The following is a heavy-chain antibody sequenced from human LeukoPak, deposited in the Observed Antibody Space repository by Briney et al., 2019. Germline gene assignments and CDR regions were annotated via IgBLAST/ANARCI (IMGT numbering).Heavy chain of an antibody. D-gene: IGHD6-13*01. CDR3: ARGGSSWYESVSYFDY. CDR2: IYTSGST. CDR1: GGSISSYY. V-gene: IGHV4-4*07. J-gene: IGHJ4*02. Sequence: SETLSLTCTVSGGSISSYYWSWIRQPAGKGLEWIGRIYTSGSTTYNPSLKSRVTMSVDTSKNQFSLKLSSVTAADTAVYYCARGGSSWYESVSYFDYWGQGTLVTVSS.